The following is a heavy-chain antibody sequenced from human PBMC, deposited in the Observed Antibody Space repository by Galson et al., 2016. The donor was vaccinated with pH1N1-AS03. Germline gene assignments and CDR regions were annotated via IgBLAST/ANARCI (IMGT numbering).Heavy chain of an antibody. D-gene: IGHD3-10*01. Sequence: SLRLSCAASGFTFSYYGMNWVRQAPGKGLEWVASIRNDGSNEHYADSVKGRFTISRDNSKNTLHLQMNSLTPEDTAVYYCAKDQGGSGRPGYWGQGTLVTVSS. CDR3: AKDQGGSGRPGY. J-gene: IGHJ4*02. V-gene: IGHV3-30*02. CDR2: IRNDGSNE. CDR1: GFTFSYYG.